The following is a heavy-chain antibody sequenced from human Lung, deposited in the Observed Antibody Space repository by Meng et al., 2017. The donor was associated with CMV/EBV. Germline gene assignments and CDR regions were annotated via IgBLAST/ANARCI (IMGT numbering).Heavy chain of an antibody. CDR3: ARGCTNTNCYKSDFDY. D-gene: IGHD2-2*02. Sequence: SCAASGFTFNNYWMHWVRQAPGKGLVWVSRINGDGSSTTYADSVKGRFTISRDNAKNTLYLQMNSLRAEDTAVYYCARGCTNTNCYKSDFDYWGQGTXVTVSS. CDR1: GFTFNNYW. V-gene: IGHV3-74*01. CDR2: INGDGSST. J-gene: IGHJ4*02.